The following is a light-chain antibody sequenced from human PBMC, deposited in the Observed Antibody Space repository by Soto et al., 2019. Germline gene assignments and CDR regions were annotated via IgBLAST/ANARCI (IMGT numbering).Light chain of an antibody. J-gene: IGKJ1*01. CDR3: QQYNSYRT. CDR2: DAS. CDR1: QSISDW. V-gene: IGKV1-5*01. Sequence: DIQMTQSPSTLSASVGDRVTIACRASQSISDWLAWYQQKPGKAPKLLIYDASTLESGVPSRFSGSGSGTEFTLTISSLQPDDFATYYFQQYNSYRTFGQGNKVEVK.